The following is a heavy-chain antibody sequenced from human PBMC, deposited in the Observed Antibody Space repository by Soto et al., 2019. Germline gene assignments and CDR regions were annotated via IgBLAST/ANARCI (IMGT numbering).Heavy chain of an antibody. CDR3: AKDDARGYYGMDV. CDR1: GFTFSSYG. V-gene: IGHV3-30*18. CDR2: ISYDGSNK. J-gene: IGHJ6*02. Sequence: QVQLVESGGGVVQPGRSLRLSCAASGFTFSSYGMHWVRQAPGKGLEWVAVISYDGSNKYYADSVKGRFTISRDNSKNTLYLQMNNLRAEDTAVYYCAKDDARGYYGMDVWGQGTTVTVSS.